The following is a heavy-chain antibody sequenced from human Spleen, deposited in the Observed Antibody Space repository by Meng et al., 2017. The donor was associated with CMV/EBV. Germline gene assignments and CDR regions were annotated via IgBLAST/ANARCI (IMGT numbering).Heavy chain of an antibody. J-gene: IGHJ4*02. V-gene: IGHV4-30-4*08. CDR3: ARRGSGSYYRMAFDY. D-gene: IGHD1-26*01. CDR2: IYNSGNS. CDR1: GGSISSGDYY. Sequence: LRLSCSVSGGSISSGDYYWSWIRQSPGKGLEWIGYIYNSGNSYYSQSLESRATISLDTSKNEFSLNLNFVTAADTAVYYCARRGSGSYYRMAFDYWGQGTLVTVSS.